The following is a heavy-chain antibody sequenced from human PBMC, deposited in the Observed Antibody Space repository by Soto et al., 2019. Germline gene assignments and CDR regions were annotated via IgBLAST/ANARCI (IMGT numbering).Heavy chain of an antibody. V-gene: IGHV4-39*07. J-gene: IGHJ6*02. Sequence: PSETLSLTCTVSGGSISSSSYYWGWIRQPPGKGLEWIGSIYYSGSTDYNPSLKSRVSISVDTSKNQFSLKLSSVTAADTAVYYCARWSDSGSSSSGPYYYYGMDVWGQGTTVTVSS. CDR2: IYYSGST. D-gene: IGHD6-6*01. CDR3: ARWSDSGSSSSGPYYYYGMDV. CDR1: GGSISSSSYY.